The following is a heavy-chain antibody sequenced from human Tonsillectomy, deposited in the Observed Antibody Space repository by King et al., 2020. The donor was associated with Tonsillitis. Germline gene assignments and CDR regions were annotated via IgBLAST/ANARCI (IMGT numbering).Heavy chain of an antibody. CDR2: ISYDGSNK. CDR1: GFTFSSYG. D-gene: IGHD3-22*01. Sequence: VQLVESGGGVVQPGRSLRLSCAASGFTFSSYGMHWVRQAPGKGLEWVAVISYDGSNKYYADSVKGRFTISRDNSKNTLYLQMNSLRAEDTAVYYCARDQKDYYDSSFYPRYYFDFWRQGPLVPLSS. CDR3: ARDQKDYYDSSFYPRYYFDF. J-gene: IGHJ4*02. V-gene: IGHV3-33*05.